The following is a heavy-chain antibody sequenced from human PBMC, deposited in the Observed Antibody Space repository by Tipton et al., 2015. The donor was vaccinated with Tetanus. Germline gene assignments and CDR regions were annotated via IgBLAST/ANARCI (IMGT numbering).Heavy chain of an antibody. CDR3: ARLPKHYSASGST. CDR2: ISPGDSDA. J-gene: IGHJ1*01. CDR1: GHNSRSYW. D-gene: IGHD3-10*01. Sequence: QLVQSGAEVKKPGESLKISCKASGHNSRSYWISWVRQLPGKGPEWMGIISPGDSDATYSPSFQGQVTISADKSISTAYLQWSSLKASDTAVYFCARLPKHYSASGSTWGQGTLVTVSS. V-gene: IGHV5-51*01.